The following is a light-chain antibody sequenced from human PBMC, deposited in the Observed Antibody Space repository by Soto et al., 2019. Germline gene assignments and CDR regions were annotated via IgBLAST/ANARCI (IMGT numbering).Light chain of an antibody. CDR3: SSFAGDINYV. V-gene: IGLV2-8*01. Sequence: QSALAQPPSASGSPGQSVTISCTGTSSDVGGYDYVSWYQQHPGKAPKLMIYEVTKRPSGVPDRFSGSKSGNTASLTVSGLQAEDEADYYCSSFAGDINYVFGTGTKVTVL. CDR1: SSDVGGYDY. J-gene: IGLJ1*01. CDR2: EVT.